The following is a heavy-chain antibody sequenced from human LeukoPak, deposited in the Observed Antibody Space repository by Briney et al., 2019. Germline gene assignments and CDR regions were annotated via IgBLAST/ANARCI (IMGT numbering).Heavy chain of an antibody. Sequence: GGSLRLSCAASGFTFSNYAMHWVRQAPGRGLDWVAFISNDGSNKYYADSVKGRFTISRDNSKNTLSLRMNSLRAEDTAVYYCAKDKGIYCSSIDCSPGMDVWGQGTTVTVSS. CDR1: GFTFSNYA. V-gene: IGHV3-30*18. CDR2: ISNDGSNK. CDR3: AKDKGIYCSSIDCSPGMDV. D-gene: IGHD2-2*01. J-gene: IGHJ6*02.